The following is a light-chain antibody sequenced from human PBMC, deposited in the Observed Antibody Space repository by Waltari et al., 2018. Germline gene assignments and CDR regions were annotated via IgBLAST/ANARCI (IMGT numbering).Light chain of an antibody. CDR1: SSNIGDYNL. V-gene: IGLV2-23*02. Sequence: QSALTQPASVSGSPGQSITIPCTGTSSNIGDYNLVSWFQHHPGKVPHLVLYYVTKRPSGISDRFSGSKSGNTASLTISTLQADDEADYYCCSYSTSGSWMFGGGTKVTVL. CDR3: CSYSTSGSWM. CDR2: YVT. J-gene: IGLJ3*02.